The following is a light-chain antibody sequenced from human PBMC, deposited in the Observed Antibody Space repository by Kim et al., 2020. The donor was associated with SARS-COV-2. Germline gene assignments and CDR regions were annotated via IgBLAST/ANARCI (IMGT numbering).Light chain of an antibody. CDR3: STWDFSLATYV. Sequence: QSVLTQEASVAGAVGQKVTLSCTGSTNNVGNYAVGWYQQISHDTPKTVMFGNSLPSGIPDRLSGSKSGTTATLSLSGLESEDEADHYCSTWDFSLATYVFGTGTKVTVL. CDR1: TNNVGNYA. V-gene: IGLV1-36*01. CDR2: GN. J-gene: IGLJ1*01.